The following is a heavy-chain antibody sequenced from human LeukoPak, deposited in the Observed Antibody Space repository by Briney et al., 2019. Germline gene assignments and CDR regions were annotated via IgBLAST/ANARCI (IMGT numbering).Heavy chain of an antibody. J-gene: IGHJ4*02. Sequence: SETLSLTCTVSGGSTSSYYWSWIRQPPGKGLEWIGYIYYSGSTNYNPSLKSRVTISVDTSKNQFSLKLSSVTAADTAVYYCARVKRPYYYFDYWGQGTLVTVSS. V-gene: IGHV4-59*01. CDR2: IYYSGST. CDR3: ARVKRPYYYFDY. D-gene: IGHD1-26*01. CDR1: GGSTSSYY.